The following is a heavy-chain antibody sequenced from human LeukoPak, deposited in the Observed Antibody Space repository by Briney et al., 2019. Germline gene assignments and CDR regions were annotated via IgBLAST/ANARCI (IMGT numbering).Heavy chain of an antibody. CDR3: TTVGSRWGFDY. J-gene: IGHJ4*02. CDR2: IKSRTDGGTT. D-gene: IGHD6-13*01. Sequence: GGSLRLSCVASGFTFSAAWMTWVRQAPGKGLECVGRIKSRTDGGTTDYATPVKGRFAISRDDSKNTLYLQMNSLKIEDTGVYYCTTVGSRWGFDYWGQGTLVTVS. CDR1: GFTFSAAW. V-gene: IGHV3-15*01.